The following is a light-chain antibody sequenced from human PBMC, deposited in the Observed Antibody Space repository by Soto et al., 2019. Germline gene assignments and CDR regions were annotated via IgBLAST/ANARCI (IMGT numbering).Light chain of an antibody. CDR3: HQNNNWPPWT. CDR2: GAS. V-gene: IGKV3-15*01. CDR1: QSVSNN. Sequence: EIQMTQSPSTLSVSPGERATLSCRASQSVSNNLAWYQQKPGQAPRLLIYGASTRATGIPARFSGSGSGTEFTLTISRHQSEDFAVYYCHQNNNWPPWTFGQGTKVEIK. J-gene: IGKJ1*01.